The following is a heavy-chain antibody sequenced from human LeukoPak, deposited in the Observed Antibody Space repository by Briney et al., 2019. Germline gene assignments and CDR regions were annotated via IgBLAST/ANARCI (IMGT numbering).Heavy chain of an antibody. Sequence: PSETLSLTCAVYGGPFSGYYWSWIRQPPGKGLEWIGEINHSGSTNYNPSLKSRVTIPVDTSKNQFSLKLSSVTAADTAVYYCARGEAGYNDYWGQGTLVTVSS. J-gene: IGHJ4*02. CDR2: INHSGST. CDR1: GGPFSGYY. CDR3: ARGEAGYNDY. V-gene: IGHV4-34*01. D-gene: IGHD5-24*01.